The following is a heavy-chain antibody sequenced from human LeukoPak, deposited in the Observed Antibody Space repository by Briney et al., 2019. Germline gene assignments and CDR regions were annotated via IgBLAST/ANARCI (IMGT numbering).Heavy chain of an antibody. V-gene: IGHV3-48*04. CDR2: ILSDSRNI. CDR3: ARVPVGGYDSSGYYWFDP. D-gene: IGHD3-22*01. CDR1: GFTFSSYS. Sequence: GGSLRLSCAASGFTFSSYSMNWVRQAPGKGLEWVSYILSDSRNIKNADSVKGRFTISRDNAKNSLYLQMNSLRAEDTAVYYCARVPVGGYDSSGYYWFDPWGQGTLVTVSS. J-gene: IGHJ5*02.